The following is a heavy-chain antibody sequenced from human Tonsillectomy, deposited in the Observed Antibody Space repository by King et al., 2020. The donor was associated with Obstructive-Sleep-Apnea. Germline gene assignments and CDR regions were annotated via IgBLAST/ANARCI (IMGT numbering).Heavy chain of an antibody. V-gene: IGHV3-30*18. CDR1: GFTFSNYG. CDR2: ISYDGSNK. CDR3: AKDEGLDGDYEYFQN. D-gene: IGHD4-17*01. Sequence: VQLVESGGGVVQPGRSLRLSCAASGFTFSNYGMHWVRQAPGKGLEGVAVISYDGSNKYYADSVKGRFTISRDNSKNTLYLQMNSLRAEDTAVYYCAKDEGLDGDYEYFQNWGQGTLVTVSS. J-gene: IGHJ1*01.